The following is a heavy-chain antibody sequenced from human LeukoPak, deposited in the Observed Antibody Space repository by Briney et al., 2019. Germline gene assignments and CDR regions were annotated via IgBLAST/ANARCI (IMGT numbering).Heavy chain of an antibody. J-gene: IGHJ4*02. D-gene: IGHD1-14*01. Sequence: GRSLRLSCAASGFTFSSYAMHWVRQAPGKGLEWVAVISCDGSNKYYADSVKGRFTISRDNSKNTLYLQMNSLRAEDTAVYYCARDGASQVSNPPFPDYWGQGTLVTVSS. CDR1: GFTFSSYA. CDR2: ISCDGSNK. V-gene: IGHV3-30-3*01. CDR3: ARDGASQVSNPPFPDY.